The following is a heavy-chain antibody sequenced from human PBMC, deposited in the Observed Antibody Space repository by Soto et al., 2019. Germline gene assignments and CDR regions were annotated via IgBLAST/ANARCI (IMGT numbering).Heavy chain of an antibody. CDR1: GGTFSSYA. CDR3: AREGPLRYCSSTSCYRGMDV. CDR2: IIPIFGTA. Sequence: SVKVSCKASGGTFSSYAISWVRQAPGQGLEWMGGIIPIFGTANYAQKFQGRVTITADESTSTAYMELSSLRSEDTAVYYCAREGPLRYCSSTSCYRGMDVWGQGTTVTVSS. D-gene: IGHD2-2*01. V-gene: IGHV1-69*13. J-gene: IGHJ6*02.